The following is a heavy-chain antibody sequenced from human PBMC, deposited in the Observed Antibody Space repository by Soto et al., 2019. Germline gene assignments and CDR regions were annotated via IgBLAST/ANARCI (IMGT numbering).Heavy chain of an antibody. CDR2: IKSKSDGGTT. J-gene: IGHJ4*02. CDR3: ITVQPWDPRWAHFDH. V-gene: IGHV3-15*01. CDR1: GFTFSGAW. D-gene: IGHD1-26*01. Sequence: EVQLVESGGDLVKPGGSLRLSCAVSGFTFSGAWMSWVRQAPGKGLEYVGRIKSKSDGGTTDYTAPMKGRFAISRDDSKSMLYLQMNSLKDEDTAVYYCITVQPWDPRWAHFDHWGRGTLVTVSS.